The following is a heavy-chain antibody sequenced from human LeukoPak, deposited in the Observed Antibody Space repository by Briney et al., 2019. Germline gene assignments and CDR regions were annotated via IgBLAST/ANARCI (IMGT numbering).Heavy chain of an antibody. J-gene: IGHJ4*02. CDR2: IYYSGST. V-gene: IGHV4-39*07. D-gene: IGHD5-12*01. Sequence: SETLSLTCTVSGGSLSSSSYYWGWIRQPPGTGLEWIGSIYYSGSTYYNPSLKSRVTISVDTSKNQFSLKLSSVTAADTAVYYCARDGYSGYDFWGQGTLVTVSS. CDR3: ARDGYSGYDF. CDR1: GGSLSSSSYY.